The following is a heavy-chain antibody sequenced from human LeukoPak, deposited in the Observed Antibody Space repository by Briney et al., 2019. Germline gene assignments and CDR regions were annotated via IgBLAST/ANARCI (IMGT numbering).Heavy chain of an antibody. CDR3: ARGRGWLPPG. CDR1: DGSISSGSYY. D-gene: IGHD5-12*01. J-gene: IGHJ4*02. Sequence: SETLSLTCSVSDGSISSGSYYLNWIRQPPGKGLEWIGQIYDSGSTNYNPSLKSRVTISVDTSKNQLSLKLRSVTAADTAVYYCARGRGWLPPGWGQGTLDTVSS. CDR2: IYDSGST. V-gene: IGHV4-61*01.